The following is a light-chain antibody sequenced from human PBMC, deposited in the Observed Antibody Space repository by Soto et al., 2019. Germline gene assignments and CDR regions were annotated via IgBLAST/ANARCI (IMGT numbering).Light chain of an antibody. CDR1: QSISSY. CDR2: AAS. CDR3: QEASSIPIT. V-gene: IGKV1-39*01. Sequence: DIQMTQSPSSLSASVGDRVTITCLASQSISSYLNWYQQKPGKAPKLLIYAASTLQSGVPSRFSGSGSGTDSTLTINSLQPEDFGTYYCQEASSIPITFGQGTRLE. J-gene: IGKJ5*01.